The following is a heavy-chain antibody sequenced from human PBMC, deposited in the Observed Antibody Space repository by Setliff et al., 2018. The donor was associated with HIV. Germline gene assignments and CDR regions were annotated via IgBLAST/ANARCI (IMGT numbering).Heavy chain of an antibody. CDR2: ISSSSYYI. V-gene: IGHV3-21*01. J-gene: IGHJ4*02. Sequence: PGGSLRLSCAASGFTFSSYTMNWVRQAPGKGLEWVSSISSSSYYIYYADSVKGRFTISRDSAKNSLFLQTNSLRAEDTAVYYCASIELAAMVPVDYWGQGTLVTVSS. CDR3: ASIELAAMVPVDY. CDR1: GFTFSSYT. D-gene: IGHD5-18*01.